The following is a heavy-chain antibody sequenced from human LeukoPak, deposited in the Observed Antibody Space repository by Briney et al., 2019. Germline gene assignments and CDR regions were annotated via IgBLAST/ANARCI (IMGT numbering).Heavy chain of an antibody. J-gene: IGHJ6*03. Sequence: ASVKVSCKASGYTFTGYYMHWVRQAPGQGLEWMGWINPNSGGTNYAQKFQGRVTMTRDTSISTAYMELSRLRSDDTAVYYCARGSKTYYYDSSGYYSGGRGGYYYYMDVWGKGTTVTVSS. CDR2: INPNSGGT. CDR1: GYTFTGYY. D-gene: IGHD3-22*01. V-gene: IGHV1-2*02. CDR3: ARGSKTYYYDSSGYYSGGRGGYYYYMDV.